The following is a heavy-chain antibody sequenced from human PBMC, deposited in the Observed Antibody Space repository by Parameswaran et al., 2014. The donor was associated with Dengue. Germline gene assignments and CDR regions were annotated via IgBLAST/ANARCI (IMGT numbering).Heavy chain of an antibody. V-gene: IGHV5-10-1*01. Sequence: VRQMPGKGLEWMGRIDPSDSYTNYSPSFQGLVTISTDKSISTAYLQWSSLKASDTAMYYCARTYSKWTDVGPYYMDVWGKGTTVTVSS. CDR2: IDPSDSYT. CDR3: ARTYSKWTDVGPYYMDV. D-gene: IGHD2-21*01. J-gene: IGHJ6*03.